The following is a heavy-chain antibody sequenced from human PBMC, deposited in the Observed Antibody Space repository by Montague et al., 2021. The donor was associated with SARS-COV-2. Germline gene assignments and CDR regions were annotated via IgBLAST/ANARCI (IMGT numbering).Heavy chain of an antibody. D-gene: IGHD2-2*02. J-gene: IGHJ6*03. CDR1: GGSISSGGYY. V-gene: IGHV4-31*03. CDR3: ARVGIVVVPAAIVTLSYYYNIDV. CDR2: IYYSGST. Sequence: TLSLTCTVSGGSISSGGYYWSWIRQHPGKGLEWIGYIYYSGSTYYNPSLKSRVTISVDTSKNQFSLKLSSVTAADTAVYYCARVGIVVVPAAIVTLSYYYNIDVWGKGTKVTVYS.